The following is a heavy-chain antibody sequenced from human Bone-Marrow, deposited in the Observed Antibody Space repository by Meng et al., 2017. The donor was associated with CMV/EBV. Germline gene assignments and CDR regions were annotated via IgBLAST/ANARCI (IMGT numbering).Heavy chain of an antibody. Sequence: ASVKVSCKASGYPYTSYGITWVRQAPGQGLEWIGWVSPYNGNTLYAVKFRGRITMAADSSTMTAYMELRSLRFDDTGEYYCARWGSITWPPGWVDPWGQGTLVTVSS. CDR2: VSPYNGNT. J-gene: IGHJ5*02. V-gene: IGHV1-18*01. CDR3: ARWGSITWPPGWVDP. CDR1: GYPYTSYG. D-gene: IGHD2-2*01.